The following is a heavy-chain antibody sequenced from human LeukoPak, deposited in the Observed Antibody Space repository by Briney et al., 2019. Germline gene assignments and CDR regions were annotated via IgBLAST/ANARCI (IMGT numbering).Heavy chain of an antibody. D-gene: IGHD4-17*01. CDR3: ARDHGDYSGKDY. CDR2: TWYDGSNK. J-gene: IGHJ4*02. Sequence: GRSLRLSCAASGFIFSSYGMHWVRQAPGKGLEWVAVTWYDGSNKYYADAVKGRFAISRDNSKNTLYLQMNSLRAEDTAVYFCARDHGDYSGKDYWGQGTLVTVSS. CDR1: GFIFSSYG. V-gene: IGHV3-33*01.